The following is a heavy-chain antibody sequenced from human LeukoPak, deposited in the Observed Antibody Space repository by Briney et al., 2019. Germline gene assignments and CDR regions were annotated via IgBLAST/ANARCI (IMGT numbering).Heavy chain of an antibody. CDR1: GLTFSSYG. J-gene: IGHJ4*02. Sequence: GGSLRLSCAASGLTFSSYGMHWVRQAPGKGLEWVAVIWYDGSNKYYADSVKGRFTISRDNSKNTLYLQMTSLRAEDTGVYYCARDWGMNPFDYWGQGTLVTVSS. V-gene: IGHV3-33*01. CDR3: ARDWGMNPFDY. CDR2: IWYDGSNK. D-gene: IGHD3-16*01.